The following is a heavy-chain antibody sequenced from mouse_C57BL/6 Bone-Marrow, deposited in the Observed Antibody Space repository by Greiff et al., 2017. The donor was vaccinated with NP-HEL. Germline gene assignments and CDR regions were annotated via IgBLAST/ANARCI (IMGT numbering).Heavy chain of an antibody. Sequence: EVKVVESGGGLVKPGGSLKLSCAASGFTFSSYAMSWVRQTPEKRLEWVATISDGGSYTYYPDNVKGRFTISRDNAKNNLYLQMSHLKSEDTAMYYCARDRPGGYYFDYWGQGTTLTVSS. CDR3: ARDRPGGYYFDY. CDR1: GFTFSSYA. D-gene: IGHD4-1*01. CDR2: ISDGGSYT. V-gene: IGHV5-4*01. J-gene: IGHJ2*01.